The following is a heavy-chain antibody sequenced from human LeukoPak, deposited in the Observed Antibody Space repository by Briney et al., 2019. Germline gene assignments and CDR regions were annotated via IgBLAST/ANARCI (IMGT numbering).Heavy chain of an antibody. CDR1: GFIFSTYG. V-gene: IGHV3-30*02. Sequence: GGSLRLSCAASGFIFSTYGMYWVRQAPGKGLEWVAFIRHAGSIKNYADSVKGRSTISRDNSKNTLYLQMNSLRAEDTAVYYCAKDSLADIDYWGQGTLVTVSS. CDR3: AKDSLADIDY. J-gene: IGHJ4*02. D-gene: IGHD3-16*01. CDR2: IRHAGSIK.